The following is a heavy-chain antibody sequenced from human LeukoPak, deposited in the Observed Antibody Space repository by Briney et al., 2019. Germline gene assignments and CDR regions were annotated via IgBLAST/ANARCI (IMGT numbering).Heavy chain of an antibody. Sequence: GGSLRLSCAASGFTFSNYAMSWVRQAPGKGLEWVSGVLGSGSATYYADSVKGRFTISRDNSKNTLYLQMNSLRAEDAAVYYCARREVGVAAYYLDYWGQGTLVTVSS. V-gene: IGHV3-23*01. J-gene: IGHJ4*02. D-gene: IGHD6-19*01. CDR1: GFTFSNYA. CDR2: VLGSGSAT. CDR3: ARREVGVAAYYLDY.